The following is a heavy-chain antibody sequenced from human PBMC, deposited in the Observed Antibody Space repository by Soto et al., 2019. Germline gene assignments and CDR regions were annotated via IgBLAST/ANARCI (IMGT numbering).Heavy chain of an antibody. Sequence: GASVKVSCKASGYTFTNYYIHWVRQAPGQGLEWMGIINPSGGSTSYAQKFQGRVTMTRDTSTSTVYMELSSLRSEDTAVYYCARDRIAVAASAVYYGMDVWGQGTTVTVSS. J-gene: IGHJ6*02. V-gene: IGHV1-46*01. D-gene: IGHD6-19*01. CDR3: ARDRIAVAASAVYYGMDV. CDR2: INPSGGST. CDR1: GYTFTNYY.